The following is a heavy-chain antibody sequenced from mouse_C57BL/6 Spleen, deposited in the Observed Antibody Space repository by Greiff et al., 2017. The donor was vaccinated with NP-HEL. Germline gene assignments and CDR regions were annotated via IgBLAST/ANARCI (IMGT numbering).Heavy chain of an antibody. CDR1: GFTITDYY. CDR2: IDPEDGDT. V-gene: IGHV14-1*01. CDR3: TTSYYYGPFDY. D-gene: IGHD1-1*01. J-gene: IGHJ2*01. Sequence: VQLQQSGAELVRPGASVKLSCTASGFTITDYYMHWVKQRPEQGLEWIGRIDPEDGDTDYAPKFQGKATMTADTSSNTAYLQLSSLTSEDTAVYYCTTSYYYGPFDYWGQGTTLTVSS.